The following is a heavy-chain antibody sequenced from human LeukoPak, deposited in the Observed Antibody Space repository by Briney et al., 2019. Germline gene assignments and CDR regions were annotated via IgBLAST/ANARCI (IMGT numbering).Heavy chain of an antibody. J-gene: IGHJ4*02. V-gene: IGHV4-34*01. CDR2: INHSGST. CDR1: GGSLSGYY. CDR3: ASGIDSSGRYFDY. Sequence: SETLSLTCAVYGGSLSGYYWSWIRQPPGKGLEWIGEINHSGSTNYNPSLKSRVTISVDTSKNQFSLKLSSVTAADTAVYYCASGIDSSGRYFDYWGQGTLVTVSS. D-gene: IGHD6-19*01.